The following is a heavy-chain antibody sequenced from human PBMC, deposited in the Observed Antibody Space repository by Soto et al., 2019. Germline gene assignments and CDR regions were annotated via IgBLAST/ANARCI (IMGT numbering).Heavy chain of an antibody. J-gene: IGHJ4*02. CDR3: VSQRTNVQIQAHFDY. Sequence: PSEPLSLTCTFSVGSITNSSYYWGWIRQYPWKGLEWIGSVYYRGRSYSKSSVRSRVTISVETSKNRFSLSLNSVTASDTAVYFCVSQRTNVQIQAHFDYAGPGALANGS. D-gene: IGHD1-1*01. V-gene: IGHV4-39*01. CDR1: VGSITNSSYY. CDR2: VYYRGRS.